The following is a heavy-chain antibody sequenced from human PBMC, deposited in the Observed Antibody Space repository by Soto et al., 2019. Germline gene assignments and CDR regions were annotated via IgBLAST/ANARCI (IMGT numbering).Heavy chain of an antibody. CDR3: ARHSDSSSRQEPYFDY. D-gene: IGHD6-6*01. V-gene: IGHV4-39*01. J-gene: IGHJ4*02. CDR1: GGSISSSSYY. Sequence: PSETLSLTCTVSGGSISSSSYYWGWIRQPPGKGLEWIGSIYYSGSTYYNPSLKSRVTISVDTSKNQFSLKLSSVTAADTAVYYCARHSDSSSRQEPYFDYWGQGTLVTVSS. CDR2: IYYSGST.